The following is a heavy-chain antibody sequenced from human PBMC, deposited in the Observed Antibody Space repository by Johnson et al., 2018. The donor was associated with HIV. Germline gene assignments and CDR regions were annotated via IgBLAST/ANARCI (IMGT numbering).Heavy chain of an antibody. CDR2: INWNGGST. CDR3: ARGGGGGGDAFDI. V-gene: IGHV3-20*04. J-gene: IGHJ3*02. D-gene: IGHD3-16*01. Sequence: VQVVESGGGVVQPGRSLRLSCAASGFTFSSYVMHWVRQAPGKGLEWVSGINWNGGSTGYADSVKGRFTISRDNAKNTLYLQMNSLRAEDTAVYYCARGGGGGGDAFDIWGQGTMVTVSS. CDR1: GFTFSSYV.